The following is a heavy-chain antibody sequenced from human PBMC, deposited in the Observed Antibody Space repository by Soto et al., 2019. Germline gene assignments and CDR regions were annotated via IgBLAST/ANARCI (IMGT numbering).Heavy chain of an antibody. CDR3: ARGLGSDENGHFPATFDI. D-gene: IGHD1-26*01. CDR2: IFNTVTI. Sequence: QVQLQESGPGLAKPSQTVSLTCTVSGASLNSDKYYWAWLRQVPGKDLEWIGHIFNTVTIFSTPSLRSRVRMSIDTSANDFSLQLESVTVADTAVYYCARGLGSDENGHFPATFDIWGHGTSVTVSA. V-gene: IGHV4-31*02. J-gene: IGHJ3*02. CDR1: GASLNSDKYY.